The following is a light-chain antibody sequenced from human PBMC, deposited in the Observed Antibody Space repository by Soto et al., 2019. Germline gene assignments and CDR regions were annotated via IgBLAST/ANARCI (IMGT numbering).Light chain of an antibody. CDR2: EVS. V-gene: IGLV2-14*01. CDR3: SSYTSTNTVL. Sequence: QSVLTQPASVSESPGRSITIYCTGTSSDVGGYKYVSWYQQHPGKAPKLMIYEVSTRPSGVSNRFSGSKSGNTASLTISGLQAEDEADYYCSSYTSTNTVLFGGGTQLTVL. J-gene: IGLJ2*01. CDR1: SSDVGGYKY.